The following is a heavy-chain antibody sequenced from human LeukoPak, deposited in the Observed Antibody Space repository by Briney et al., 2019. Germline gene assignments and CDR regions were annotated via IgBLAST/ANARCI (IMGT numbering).Heavy chain of an antibody. V-gene: IGHV3-23*01. CDR2: ISGSGGST. J-gene: IGHJ4*02. D-gene: IGHD6-6*01. Sequence: GGSLRLSCAASGFTFSSYAMSWVRQAPGKGLEWVSAISGSGGSTYYADSVKGRFTISRDNSKDTLYLQMNSLRAEDTAVYYCAKDVGSSWYFDYWGQGTLVTVSS. CDR3: AKDVGSSWYFDY. CDR1: GFTFSSYA.